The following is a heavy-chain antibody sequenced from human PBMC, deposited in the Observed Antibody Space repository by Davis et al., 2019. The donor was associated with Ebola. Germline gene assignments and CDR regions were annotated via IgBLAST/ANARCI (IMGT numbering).Heavy chain of an antibody. CDR2: IYHSGST. Sequence: PSETLSLTCAVSGGSISSSNWWSWVRQPPGKGLEWIGEIYHSGSTNYNPSLKSRVTISVDKSKNQFSLKLSSVTAADTAVYYCAMTYSSSSHFDYWGQGTLVTVSS. CDR3: AMTYSSSSHFDY. D-gene: IGHD6-6*01. J-gene: IGHJ4*02. V-gene: IGHV4-4*02. CDR1: GGSISSSNW.